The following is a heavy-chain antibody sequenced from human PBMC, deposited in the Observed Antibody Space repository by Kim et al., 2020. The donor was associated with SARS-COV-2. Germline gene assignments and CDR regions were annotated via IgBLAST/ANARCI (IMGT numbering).Heavy chain of an antibody. V-gene: IGHV4-34*01. CDR3: ASMVRRHGRSFDY. CDR2: INHSGST. D-gene: IGHD3-10*01. Sequence: SETLSLTCAVYGGSFSGYYWSWIRQPPGKGLEWIGEINHSGSTNYNPSLKSRVTISVDTSKNQFSLKLSSVTAADTAVYYCASMVRRHGRSFDYWGQGTLVTVSS. CDR1: GGSFSGYY. J-gene: IGHJ4*02.